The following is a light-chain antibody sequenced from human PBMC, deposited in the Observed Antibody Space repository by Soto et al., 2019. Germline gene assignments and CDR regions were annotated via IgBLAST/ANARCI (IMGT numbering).Light chain of an antibody. CDR2: GAS. CDR1: QSVTGSY. V-gene: IGKV3-20*01. J-gene: IGKJ1*01. CDR3: QQYGTSPRS. Sequence: EIVLTQSPGTLSLSPGDRATLSCRASQSVTGSYLAWYQHKPGQAPSLLIYGASSRATGIPNRFSGSGSGTDFTLTISGLEPEDFAVYYFQQYGTSPRSFGQGTKVEIK.